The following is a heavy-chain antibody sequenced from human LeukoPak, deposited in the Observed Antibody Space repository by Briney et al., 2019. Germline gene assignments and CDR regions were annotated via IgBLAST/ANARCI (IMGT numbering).Heavy chain of an antibody. Sequence: GGSLRLSCVASGFTFSSYGMSWVRQVPGKGLEWVSVISGSGGSRNYADSVKGRFTISRDNSKNTLYLQMNSLRAEDTAVYYCARVGGDQVGYWGQGTLVTVSS. CDR2: ISGSGGSR. CDR1: GFTFSSYG. V-gene: IGHV3-23*01. J-gene: IGHJ4*02. CDR3: ARVGGDQVGY. D-gene: IGHD4-17*01.